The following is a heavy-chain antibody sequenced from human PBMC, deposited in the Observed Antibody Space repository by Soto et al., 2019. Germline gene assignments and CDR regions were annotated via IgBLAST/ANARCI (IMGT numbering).Heavy chain of an antibody. Sequence: SETLSLTCTVSGGSISSGDYYWSWIRQPPGKGLEWIGYIYYSGSTYYNPSLKSRVTISVDTSKNQFSLKLSSVTAADTAVYYCAREAYGINWFDPWGQGTLVTAPQ. CDR2: IYYSGST. J-gene: IGHJ5*02. CDR3: AREAYGINWFDP. D-gene: IGHD4-17*01. CDR1: GGSISSGDYY. V-gene: IGHV4-30-4*01.